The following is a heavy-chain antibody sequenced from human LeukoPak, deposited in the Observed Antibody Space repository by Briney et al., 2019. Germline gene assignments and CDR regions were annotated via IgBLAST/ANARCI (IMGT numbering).Heavy chain of an antibody. D-gene: IGHD3-10*01. CDR2: IYHSGST. Sequence: SETLSLTCTVSGGSISSGGYYWSWIRQPPGKGLEWIGYIYHSGSTYYNPSLKSRVTISVDRSKNQFSLKLSSVTAADTAVYYCASGGSGSSNWFDPWGQGTLVTVSS. J-gene: IGHJ5*02. CDR1: GGSISSGGYY. V-gene: IGHV4-30-2*01. CDR3: ASGGSGSSNWFDP.